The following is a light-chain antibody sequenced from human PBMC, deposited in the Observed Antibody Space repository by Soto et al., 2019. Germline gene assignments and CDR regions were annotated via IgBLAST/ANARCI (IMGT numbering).Light chain of an antibody. CDR2: DVS. CDR3: QQYNNWPPLT. Sequence: EIVLTQSPATLSLSPGERGTLSCRASESVTNYLAWYQQKPGQAPRLLVYDVSNRATGIPARFSGSGSGTEFTLTISSLQSEDFAVYYCQQYNNWPPLTFGGGTKVDIK. J-gene: IGKJ4*01. V-gene: IGKV3-15*01. CDR1: ESVTNY.